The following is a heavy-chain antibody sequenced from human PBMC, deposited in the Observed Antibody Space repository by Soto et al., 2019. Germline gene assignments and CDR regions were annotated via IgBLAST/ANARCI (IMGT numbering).Heavy chain of an antibody. Sequence: VASVKVSCKASGGTFSSYAISWVRQAPGQGLEWMGGIIPIFGTANYAQKFQGRVTITADKSTSTAYMELSSLRSEDTAVYYCARIGYDSSGYYYSFDYWGQGTLVTVSS. D-gene: IGHD3-22*01. CDR2: IIPIFGTA. J-gene: IGHJ4*02. CDR3: ARIGYDSSGYYYSFDY. V-gene: IGHV1-69*06. CDR1: GGTFSSYA.